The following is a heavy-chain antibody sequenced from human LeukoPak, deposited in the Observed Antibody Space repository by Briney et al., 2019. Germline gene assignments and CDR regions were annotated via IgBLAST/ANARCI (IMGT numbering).Heavy chain of an antibody. CDR1: GGSISSSY. Sequence: PSETLSLTCTVSGGSISSSYRCWIRQPPGKGLEWIGYIYYSGNTNYNPSLKSRVTISIDTSKNQFSLKLNSVTAADTAVYYCARGLTTFDYWGQGTLVTVSS. J-gene: IGHJ4*02. V-gene: IGHV4-59*01. D-gene: IGHD4-11*01. CDR3: ARGLTTFDY. CDR2: IYYSGNT.